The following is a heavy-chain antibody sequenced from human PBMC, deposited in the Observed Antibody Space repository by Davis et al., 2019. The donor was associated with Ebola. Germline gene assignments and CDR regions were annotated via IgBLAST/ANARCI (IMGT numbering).Heavy chain of an antibody. CDR2: IYYSGST. CDR3: ARDHGDGGGLDY. D-gene: IGHD7-27*01. V-gene: IGHV4-31*03. Sequence: PSETLSLTCTVSGGSINSGTYYWSWTRQHPGKGLEWIGYIYYSGSTYYNPSLKSRVTMSLDTSKNQFSLKLSSVTAADTAVYYGARDHGDGGGLDYWGQGTLVTVSS. CDR1: GGSINSGTYY. J-gene: IGHJ4*02.